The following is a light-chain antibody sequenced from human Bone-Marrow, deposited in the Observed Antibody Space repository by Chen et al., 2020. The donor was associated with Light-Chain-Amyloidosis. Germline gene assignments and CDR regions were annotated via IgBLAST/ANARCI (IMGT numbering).Light chain of an antibody. CDR2: EVT. J-gene: IGLJ1*01. V-gene: IGLV2-14*01. CDR1: SSDVGGDNH. Sequence: QSALTQPASVSGSPGQSITISCTGTSSDVGGDNHVSWYQQHPDKAPKLMIYEVTNRPSWVPDLFSGSKSDNTSSLTISVLQTEAEADYFCSSYTITNTLVFGSGTRVTVL. CDR3: SSYTITNTLV.